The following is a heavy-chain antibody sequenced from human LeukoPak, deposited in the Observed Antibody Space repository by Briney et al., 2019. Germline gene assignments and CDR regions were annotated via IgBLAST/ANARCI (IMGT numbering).Heavy chain of an antibody. CDR2: IKSKTDGGTT. CDR3: TTEWIQLWLHNWFDP. V-gene: IGHV3-15*01. D-gene: IGHD5-18*01. J-gene: IGHJ5*02. Sequence: GGSLRLSCAASGFTFSNAWMSWVRQAPGKGLEWVGRIKSKTDGGTTDYAAPVKARFTISRDDSKNTLYLQMNSLKTEDTAVYYCTTEWIQLWLHNWFDPWGQGTLVTVSS. CDR1: GFTFSNAW.